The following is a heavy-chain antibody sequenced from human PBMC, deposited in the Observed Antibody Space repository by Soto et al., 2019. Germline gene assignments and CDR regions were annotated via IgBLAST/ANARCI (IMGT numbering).Heavy chain of an antibody. CDR3: ARDNDYDFWSGYYPDNWFDA. V-gene: IGHV1-2*02. CDR2: INPNSGGT. Sequence: ASVKVSCKASGYTFTGYYMHWVRQAPGQGLEGMGWINPNSGGTNYAQKFQGRVTMTRDTSISTAYMELSRLRSEETAVYYCARDNDYDFWSGYYPDNWFDAWGQGTLVTVSS. CDR1: GYTFTGYY. D-gene: IGHD3-3*01. J-gene: IGHJ5*02.